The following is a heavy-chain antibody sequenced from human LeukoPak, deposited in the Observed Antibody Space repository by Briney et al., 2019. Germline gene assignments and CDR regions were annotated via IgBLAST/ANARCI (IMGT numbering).Heavy chain of an antibody. Sequence: GGSLRLSCAASGFSIKSYSMTWVRQAPGKGLEWVATISSSGGYIYYADSVKGRFTISRDTVRNSLLLQLNSLRVEDTAVYNCARLRDTVTSASDYWGQGTLVTVSS. CDR2: ISSSGGYI. CDR3: ARLRDTVTSASDY. CDR1: GFSIKSYS. V-gene: IGHV3-21*01. D-gene: IGHD5-18*01. J-gene: IGHJ4*02.